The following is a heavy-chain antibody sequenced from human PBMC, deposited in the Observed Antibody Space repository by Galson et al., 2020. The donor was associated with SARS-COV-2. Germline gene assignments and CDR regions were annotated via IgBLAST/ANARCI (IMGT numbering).Heavy chain of an antibody. CDR2: IKQDGSEK. CDR1: GFTFSSYW. J-gene: IGHJ4*02. D-gene: IGHD2-8*02. Sequence: GGSLRLSCVASGFTFSSYWMSWVRQAPGKGLEWVANIKQDGSEKYYVDSVKGRFTISRDNAKNSLYLQMNSLRAEDTAVYYCARDLVPLDYWGQGTLVTVSS. CDR3: ARDLVPLDY. V-gene: IGHV3-7*03.